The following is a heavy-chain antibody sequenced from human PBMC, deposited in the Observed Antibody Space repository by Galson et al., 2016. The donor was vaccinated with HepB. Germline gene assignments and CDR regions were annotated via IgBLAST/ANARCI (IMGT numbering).Heavy chain of an antibody. CDR2: IYYGGST. Sequence: SETLSLTCTVSGGSISSSSYSWGWIRQPPGKGLEWIGSIYYGGSTYYNPSLKSRVTISVDTSKNQLSLSSVTAADTAVYYCARGPLTVNTYCCWFDPWGQGTLVTVSS. D-gene: IGHD4-17*01. V-gene: IGHV4-39*01. J-gene: IGHJ5*02. CDR1: GGSISSSSYS. CDR3: ARGPLTVNTYCCWFDP.